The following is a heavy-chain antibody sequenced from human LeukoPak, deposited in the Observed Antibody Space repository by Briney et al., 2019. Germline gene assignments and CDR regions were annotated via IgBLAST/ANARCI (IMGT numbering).Heavy chain of an antibody. CDR2: IYYSGNT. D-gene: IGHD5-18*01. CDR1: GGSISSSDFY. V-gene: IGHV4-30-4*08. CDR3: AATASNWFDP. J-gene: IGHJ5*02. Sequence: SETLSLTCTVSGGSISSSDFYWTWIRQPSGKGLEWIGYIYYSGNTYYNPSLKSRVTISVDTSKNQFSLKLSSVTAADTAVYYCAATASNWFDPWGQGTLVTVSS.